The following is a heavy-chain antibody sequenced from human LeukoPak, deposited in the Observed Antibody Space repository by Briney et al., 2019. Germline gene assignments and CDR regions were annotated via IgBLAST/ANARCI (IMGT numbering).Heavy chain of an antibody. V-gene: IGHV3-11*01. CDR3: ARDSLDLRHEVWTPDAFDI. CDR2: ISSSGSTI. J-gene: IGHJ3*02. D-gene: IGHD1-7*01. CDR1: GFTFSDYC. Sequence: GGSLRLSCAASGFTFSDYCMSWIRQAPGKGLEWVSYISSSGSTIYYADSVKGRFTISRDNAKSSLYLQMNSLRAEDTAVYYCARDSLDLRHEVWTPDAFDIWGQGTMVTVSS.